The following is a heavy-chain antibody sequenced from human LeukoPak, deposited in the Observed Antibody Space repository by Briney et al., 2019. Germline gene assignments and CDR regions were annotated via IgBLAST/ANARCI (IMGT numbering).Heavy chain of an antibody. J-gene: IGHJ4*02. V-gene: IGHV1-24*01. CDR2: FDPEDGET. Sequence: ASVKVSCKVSGYTLTELSMHWVRQAPGKGLEWMGGFDPEDGETIYAQKFQGRVTMTEDTSTDTAYMELSSLRSEDTAAYYCAAREQQLGGFDYWGQGTLVTVSS. CDR1: GYTLTELS. D-gene: IGHD6-13*01. CDR3: AAREQQLGGFDY.